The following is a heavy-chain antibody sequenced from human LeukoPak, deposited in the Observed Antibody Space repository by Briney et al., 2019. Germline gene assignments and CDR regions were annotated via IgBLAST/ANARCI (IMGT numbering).Heavy chain of an antibody. CDR3: ARGHIVGATGTFDY. V-gene: IGHV4-34*01. CDR1: GGSFSGYY. D-gene: IGHD1-26*01. Sequence: SETLSLTCAVYGGSFSGYYWSWIRLPPGKGLEWIGEINHSGSTNYNPSLKSRVTISVDTSKNQFSLKLSSVTAADTAVYYCARGHIVGATGTFDYWGQGTLVTVSS. J-gene: IGHJ4*02. CDR2: INHSGST.